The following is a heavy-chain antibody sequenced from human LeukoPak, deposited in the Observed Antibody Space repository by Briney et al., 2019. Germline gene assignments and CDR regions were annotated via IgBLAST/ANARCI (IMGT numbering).Heavy chain of an antibody. CDR1: GGSISSSSYY. CDR3: ARRRQLTYYFYY. Sequence: PSETLSLTRTVSGGSISSSSYYWGWIRQPPGKGLEWIGSIYYSGSTYYNPSLKSRVTISVDTSKNQFSLKLSSVTAEDTAVYDCARRRQLTYYFYYCGQGTLVSVSS. CDR2: IYYSGST. D-gene: IGHD6-13*01. V-gene: IGHV4-39*01. J-gene: IGHJ4*02.